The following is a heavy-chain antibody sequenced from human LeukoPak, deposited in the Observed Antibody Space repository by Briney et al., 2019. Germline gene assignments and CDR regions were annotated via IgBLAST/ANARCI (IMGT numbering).Heavy chain of an antibody. V-gene: IGHV3-7*01. CDR2: IKQDGSEK. J-gene: IGHJ6*02. CDR1: GFTYSSYA. CDR3: ARDDAAMANYYYYGMDV. Sequence: PGGSLRLSCAASGFTYSSYAMNWVRQAPGKGLEWVANIKQDGSEKYYADSVKGRFTISRDNAKNTLYLQMNSLRAEDTAVYYCARDDAAMANYYYYGMDVGGQGTTVTVSS. D-gene: IGHD5-18*01.